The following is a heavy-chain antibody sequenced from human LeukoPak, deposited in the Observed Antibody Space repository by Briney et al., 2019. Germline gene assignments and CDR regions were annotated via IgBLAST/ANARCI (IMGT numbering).Heavy chain of an antibody. CDR3: TRGGSRGDDFEDVDF. J-gene: IGHJ4*02. Sequence: PGGSLTLSCAASGFTFSTYWMSWVRQAPGKGLEWVANIKKDGSEKYYVDSVKGRFTISRDNAKNSLYLQMSSLRAEDTAIYYCTRGGSRGDDFEDVDFWGQGTLVTVSS. D-gene: IGHD5-12*01. CDR1: GFTFSTYW. V-gene: IGHV3-7*01. CDR2: IKKDGSEK.